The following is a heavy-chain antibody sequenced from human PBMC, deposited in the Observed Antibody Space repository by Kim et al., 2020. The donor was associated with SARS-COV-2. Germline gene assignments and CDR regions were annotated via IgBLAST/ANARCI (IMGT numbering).Heavy chain of an antibody. CDR3: ASRGDYFYY. Sequence: ASVKVSCKASGYTFSSYILTWVRQAPGQGLEWMGWISTYGANTNYAQNFQGRVTMTTDTSTNTAYMELRNLRSDDTAVYYCASRGDYFYYLGQGTPVTV. CDR2: ISTYGANT. V-gene: IGHV1-18*01. CDR1: GYTFSSYI. J-gene: IGHJ4*01.